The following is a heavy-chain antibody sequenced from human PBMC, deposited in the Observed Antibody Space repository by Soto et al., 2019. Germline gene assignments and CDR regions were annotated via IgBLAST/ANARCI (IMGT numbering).Heavy chain of an antibody. D-gene: IGHD6-13*01. Sequence: SETLSLTCTVSGGSIGCSSYYWGWIRQSPGKGLEWIGNIYYSGNTFYNPSLQSRVAISVDTSKNQFYLHLSSVTAADTAIFYCASIAAPGTTHFDFWGQGTLVTVSS. V-gene: IGHV4-39*01. J-gene: IGHJ4*02. CDR1: GGSIGCSSYY. CDR3: ASIAAPGTTHFDF. CDR2: IYYSGNT.